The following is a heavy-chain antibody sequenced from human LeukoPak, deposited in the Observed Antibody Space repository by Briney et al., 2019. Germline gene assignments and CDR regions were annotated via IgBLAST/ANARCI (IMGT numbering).Heavy chain of an antibody. CDR3: ARAYGPDY. D-gene: IGHD3-10*01. J-gene: IGHJ4*02. Sequence: GGSLRLSCAASGFTFSTYWMNWVRQAPGKGLEWVANIKYDGSEKYYVDSVKGRFTISRDNARNSLDLQMNSLRVEDTAVYYCARAYGPDYWGQGTLVTVSS. V-gene: IGHV3-7*05. CDR1: GFTFSTYW. CDR2: IKYDGSEK.